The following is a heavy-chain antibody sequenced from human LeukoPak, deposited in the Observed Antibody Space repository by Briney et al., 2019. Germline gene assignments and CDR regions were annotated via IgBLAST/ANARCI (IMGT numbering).Heavy chain of an antibody. CDR2: IYTSGST. D-gene: IGHD3-22*01. Sequence: PSETLSLTCTVSGGSISSYYWSWIRQPAGKGLEWIGRIYTSGSTNYNPSLKSRVTISVDKSKNQFSLKLSSVTAADTAVYYCARDSSCYPPYNWFDPWGQGTLVTVSS. CDR3: ARDSSCYPPYNWFDP. J-gene: IGHJ5*02. V-gene: IGHV4-4*07. CDR1: GGSISSYY.